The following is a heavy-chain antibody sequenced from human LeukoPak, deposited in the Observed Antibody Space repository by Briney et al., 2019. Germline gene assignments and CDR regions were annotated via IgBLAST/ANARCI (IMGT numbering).Heavy chain of an antibody. D-gene: IGHD5-18*01. CDR2: ISYDGSNK. V-gene: IGHV3-30*04. CDR1: GFTFGDYA. CDR3: AKDGPGYSYGFNYFDY. J-gene: IGHJ4*02. Sequence: GGSLRLSCTASGFTFGDYAMSWVRQAAGKGLEWVAGISYDGSNKYYADSVKGRFTISRDNSKNTLYLQMNSLRAEDTAVYYCAKDGPGYSYGFNYFDYWGQGTLVTVSS.